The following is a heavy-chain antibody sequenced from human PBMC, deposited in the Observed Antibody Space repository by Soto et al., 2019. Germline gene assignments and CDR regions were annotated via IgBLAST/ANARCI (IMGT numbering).Heavy chain of an antibody. CDR3: ASRMITFGGVIVEYYFDY. D-gene: IGHD3-16*02. J-gene: IGHJ4*02. V-gene: IGHV4-31*03. CDR2: IYYSGST. CDR1: GGSISSGGYY. Sequence: PSETLSITCTVSGGSISSGGYYWSWIRQHPGKGLEWIGYIYYSGSTYYNPSLKSRVTISVDTSKNQFSLKLSSVTAADTAVYYCASRMITFGGVIVEYYFDYWGQGTLVTVSS.